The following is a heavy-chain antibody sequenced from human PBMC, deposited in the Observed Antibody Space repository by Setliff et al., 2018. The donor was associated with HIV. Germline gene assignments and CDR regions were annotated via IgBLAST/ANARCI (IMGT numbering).Heavy chain of an antibody. J-gene: IGHJ4*02. CDR1: GFSLTPRGAS. CDR2: IYWNGDE. V-gene: IGHV2-5*01. D-gene: IGHD7-27*01. CDR3: AHGRTGIAPPDFDY. Sequence: GSGPTLVKPTQTLTLTCTFSGFSLTPRGASVGWIRQPPGRALEWLALIYWNGDERYSASLQGRLSIAKDTSRNQVVLTLTNMSPDDTATYFCAHGRTGIAPPDFDYWGPGSLVTVSS.